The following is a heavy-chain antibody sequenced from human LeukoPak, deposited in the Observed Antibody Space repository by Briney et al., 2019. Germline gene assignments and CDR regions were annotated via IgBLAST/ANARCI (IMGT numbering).Heavy chain of an antibody. Sequence: GGSLRLSCAVSGFTFSSYDMSWVRQAPGKGLEWVSGIIGGASGTYYADSVKGRFTISRDNAKNTLYLQMNSLRAEDTAVYYCAHGSMYQLDYWGQGTLVTVSS. CDR1: GFTFSSYD. CDR3: AHGSMYQLDY. CDR2: IIGGASGT. V-gene: IGHV3-23*01. J-gene: IGHJ4*02. D-gene: IGHD2-2*01.